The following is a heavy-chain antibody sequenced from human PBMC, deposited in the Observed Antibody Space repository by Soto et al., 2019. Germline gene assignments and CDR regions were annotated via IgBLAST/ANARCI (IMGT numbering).Heavy chain of an antibody. V-gene: IGHV1-3*01. D-gene: IGHD3-22*01. CDR2: INAGNAET. Sequence: ASVKVSCKASGYTFTNYGIHWVRQGPGQRLEWMGWINAGNAETKYSQKFQGRVTMTTDTSTSTAYMELRSLRSDDTAVYYCARDYDSSGYPLYGMDVWGQGTTVTVSS. J-gene: IGHJ6*02. CDR1: GYTFTNYG. CDR3: ARDYDSSGYPLYGMDV.